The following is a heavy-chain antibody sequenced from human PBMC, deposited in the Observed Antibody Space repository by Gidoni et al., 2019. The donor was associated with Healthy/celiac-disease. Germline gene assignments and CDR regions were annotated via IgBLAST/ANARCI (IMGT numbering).Heavy chain of an antibody. J-gene: IGHJ2*01. CDR1: GFTFSSYG. D-gene: IGHD6-19*01. V-gene: IGHV3-30*18. Sequence: QVQLVESGGGVVQPGRSLRLSCAASGFTFSSYGMHWVRQAPGKGLEWVAVISYDGSNKYYADSGKGRFTISRDNSKNTLYLQMNSLRAEDTAVYYCAKDGGIAVAGIWYFDLWGRGTLVTVSS. CDR3: AKDGGIAVAGIWYFDL. CDR2: ISYDGSNK.